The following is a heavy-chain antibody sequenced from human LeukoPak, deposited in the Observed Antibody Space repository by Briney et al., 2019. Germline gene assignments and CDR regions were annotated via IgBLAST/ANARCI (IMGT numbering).Heavy chain of an antibody. CDR3: AKDIDSVVVPAAKGGYSYDDY. CDR1: GGSNSSYY. CDR2: MYYSGST. J-gene: IGHJ4*02. V-gene: IGHV4-59*12. Sequence: SETLSLTCTVSGGSNSSYYWSWIRQPPGKGLGWSGYMYYSGSTEYNPSLKSRVTISVDTSKNQFSLKLSSVTAAETAVYYCAKDIDSVVVPAAKGGYSYDDYWGQGTLVTVSS. D-gene: IGHD2-2*01.